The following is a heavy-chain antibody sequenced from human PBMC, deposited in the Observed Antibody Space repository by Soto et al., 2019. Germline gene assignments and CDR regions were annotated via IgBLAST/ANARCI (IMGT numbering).Heavy chain of an antibody. CDR3: ARQNIVLMVYEDD. CDR1: GGSISSSSYY. CDR2: IYYSGST. Sequence: PSETLSLTSTVSGGSISSSSYYWGWIRQPPGKGLEWIGGIYYSGSTYYNPSLKSRVTISVDTSKNQFSLKLSSVTAADTAEYYCARQNIVLMVYEDDWGQGTLVTVSS. J-gene: IGHJ1*01. D-gene: IGHD2-8*01. V-gene: IGHV4-39*01.